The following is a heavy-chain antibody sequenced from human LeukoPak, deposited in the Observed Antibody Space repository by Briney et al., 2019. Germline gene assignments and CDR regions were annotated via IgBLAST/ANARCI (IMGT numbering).Heavy chain of an antibody. CDR1: GFTFSSYA. D-gene: IGHD3-10*01. CDR2: ISGSGGST. V-gene: IGHV3-23*01. J-gene: IGHJ4*02. Sequence: PGGSLRLSCAASGFTFSSYAMSWVRQAPGKGLEWVSAISGSGGSTYYADSVKGRFTISRDNSKNTLYLQMNSLRAEDTAVYYCAKDRRVLFMVRGVIMAPPINWGQGTLVTVSS. CDR3: AKDRRVLFMVRGVIMAPPIN.